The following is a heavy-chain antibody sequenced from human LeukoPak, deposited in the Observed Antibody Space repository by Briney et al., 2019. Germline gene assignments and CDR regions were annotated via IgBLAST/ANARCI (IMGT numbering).Heavy chain of an antibody. CDR1: GFTFSSYS. D-gene: IGHD5-18*01. Sequence: GGSLRLSCAASGFTFSSYSMNWVRQAPGKGLEWVSSISSSSSYIYYADSVKGRFTISRDNSKNTLYLQMNSLRAEDTAVYYCAKGGVDTAILDYWGQGTLVTVSS. CDR2: ISSSSSYI. J-gene: IGHJ4*02. CDR3: AKGGVDTAILDY. V-gene: IGHV3-21*01.